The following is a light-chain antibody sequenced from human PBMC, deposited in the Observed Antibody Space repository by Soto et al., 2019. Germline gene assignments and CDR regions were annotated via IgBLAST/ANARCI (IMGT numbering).Light chain of an antibody. CDR3: QKYNSAPPGT. J-gene: IGKJ1*01. CDR1: QNIDDY. CDR2: DAS. Sequence: DIQMTQPPSTLSASVGDRVTITCRASQNIDDYLAWYQQKPGKAPKLLIYDASNLQSGVPSRFSGSGSGTEFTLIISSLQPEDVATYYCQKYNSAPPGTFGQGTKVDIK. V-gene: IGKV1-5*01.